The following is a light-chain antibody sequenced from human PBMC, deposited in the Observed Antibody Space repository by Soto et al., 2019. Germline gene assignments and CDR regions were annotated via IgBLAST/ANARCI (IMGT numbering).Light chain of an antibody. CDR2: QAS. J-gene: IGKJ2*01. CDR3: QHYDHYGVT. CDR1: QSIDSW. V-gene: IGKV1-5*03. Sequence: DIQMTQSPSTLSASVGDRVTITCRASQSIDSWLAWYQQKPGKAPNLLIYQASTSQSGVPSRFSGSGSGTEFTLTISSLQPDDFATYYCQHYDHYGVTFGQGTKLEIK.